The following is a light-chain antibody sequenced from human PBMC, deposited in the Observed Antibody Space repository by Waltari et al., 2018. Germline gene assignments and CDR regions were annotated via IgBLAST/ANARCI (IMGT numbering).Light chain of an antibody. V-gene: IGLV3-21*01. J-gene: IGLJ2*01. CDR2: YDS. Sequence: SYVLTQPPSVSVAPGKAARITCGGNSLGSRSVRCYQQKPGQAPVLVIYYDSDRPSGIPERISGSKSGNTATLTISRVEAGDEAAYYCQLWESGSDRVVFGGGTKLTVL. CDR1: SLGSRS. CDR3: QLWESGSDRVV.